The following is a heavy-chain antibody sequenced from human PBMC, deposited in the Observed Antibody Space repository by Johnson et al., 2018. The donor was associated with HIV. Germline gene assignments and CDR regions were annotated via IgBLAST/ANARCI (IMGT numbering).Heavy chain of an antibody. J-gene: IGHJ3*02. V-gene: IGHV3-20*04. D-gene: IGHD4-23*01. CDR3: AGGRGWVTLNAFDM. Sequence: MLLVESGGGVVRPGGSLRLSCAASGFTFDDYGMSWVRQAPGKGLEWVSGINWNGGSTGYADSVKGRFTISSDHAKHFLYLQMNRLRADDTAVYYCAGGRGWVTLNAFDMWGQGTLVTVSS. CDR2: INWNGGST. CDR1: GFTFDDYG.